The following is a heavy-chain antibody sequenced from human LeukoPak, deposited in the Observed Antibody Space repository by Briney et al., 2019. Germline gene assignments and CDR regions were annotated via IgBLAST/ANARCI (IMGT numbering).Heavy chain of an antibody. D-gene: IGHD5-18*01. CDR1: GFTFSSYA. CDR3: ARERGYSYV. V-gene: IGHV3-23*01. J-gene: IGHJ4*02. CDR2: ISGSGDNT. Sequence: AGGSLRLSCAASGFTFSSYAMSWVRQVPGKGLEWVSVISGSGDNTYYADSVKGQFTISRDNSKNTLYLQMNSLRAEDTAVYYCARERGYSYVWGQGTLVTVSS.